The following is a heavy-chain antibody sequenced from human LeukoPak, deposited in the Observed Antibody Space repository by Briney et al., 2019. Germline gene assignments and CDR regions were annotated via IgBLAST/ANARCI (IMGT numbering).Heavy chain of an antibody. V-gene: IGHV3-23*01. J-gene: IGHJ4*02. CDR3: ARYPAIAVAGTEDYFDY. Sequence: GGSLRLSCAASGFTFSSYAMSWVRQAPGKGLEWVSAIGGSGGSTYYADSVKGRFTISRDNAKNSLYLKMNSLRAEDTAVYYCARYPAIAVAGTEDYFDYWGQGTLVTVSS. CDR2: IGGSGGST. CDR1: GFTFSSYA. D-gene: IGHD6-19*01.